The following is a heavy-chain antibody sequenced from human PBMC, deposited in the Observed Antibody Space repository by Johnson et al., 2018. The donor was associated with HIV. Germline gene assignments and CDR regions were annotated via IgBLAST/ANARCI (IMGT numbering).Heavy chain of an antibody. J-gene: IGHJ3*02. D-gene: IGHD1-14*01. CDR2: INSDGSST. Sequence: VQLVESGGGLVQPGESLRLSCAASGFTVSNNYMHWVRQAPGKGLEWVSRINSDGSSTSYADSVKGRFTISRDNAKNTLYLQINSLRAEDTAVYYCARDDRPDGFDIWGQGTMVTVSS. CDR1: GFTVSNNY. CDR3: ARDDRPDGFDI. V-gene: IGHV3-74*01.